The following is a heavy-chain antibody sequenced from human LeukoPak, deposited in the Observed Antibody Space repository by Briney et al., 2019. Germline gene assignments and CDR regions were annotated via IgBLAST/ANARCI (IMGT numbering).Heavy chain of an antibody. CDR2: IYYRGST. Sequence: PSETLSLTCTVSGGSISSYYWSWIRQPPGKGLEWIGYIYYRGSTSYNPSLKSRVTISVDTSKNEFSLQLSPVTAADTAVYYCARRLGIETYFDYWGQGTLVTVSS. V-gene: IGHV4-59*08. CDR3: ARRLGIETYFDY. J-gene: IGHJ4*02. D-gene: IGHD1-26*01. CDR1: GGSISSYY.